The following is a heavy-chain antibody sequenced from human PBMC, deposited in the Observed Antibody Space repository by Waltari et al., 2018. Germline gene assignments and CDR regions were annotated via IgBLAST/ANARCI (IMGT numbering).Heavy chain of an antibody. CDR1: GYSIRSAYY. V-gene: IGHV4-38-2*02. CDR2: SYHTGNS. Sequence: QVQLQESGPGLVKSSETLSLPCDASGYSIRSAYYWGWIRQPPGKGLEYIGSSYHTGNSYYDPSLKSRVTMSVDTSKNQFSLKLTSVTAADTAIYYCARETSITAAGTRGRFDHWGQGTLVTVSS. D-gene: IGHD6-13*01. J-gene: IGHJ4*02. CDR3: ARETSITAAGTRGRFDH.